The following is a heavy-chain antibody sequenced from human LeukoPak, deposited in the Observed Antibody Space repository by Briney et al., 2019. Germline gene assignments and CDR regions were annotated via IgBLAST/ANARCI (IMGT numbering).Heavy chain of an antibody. J-gene: IGHJ6*03. CDR2: IYYSGST. V-gene: IGHV4-59*01. Sequence: PSETLSLTCTVSGGSISSYYWSWIRQPPGKGLEWIGYIYYSGSTNYNPSLKSRVTISVDTSKNQFSLKLSSVIAADTAVYYCARASSGWGYDYHYYMDVRGKGTTVTISS. CDR3: ARASSGWGYDYHYYMDV. CDR1: GGSISSYY. D-gene: IGHD6-19*01.